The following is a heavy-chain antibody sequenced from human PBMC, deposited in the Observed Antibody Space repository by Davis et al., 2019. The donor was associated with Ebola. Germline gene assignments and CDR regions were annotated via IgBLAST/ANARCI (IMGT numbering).Heavy chain of an antibody. J-gene: IGHJ6*02. CDR3: ARGIHCRSTSCYPYYYYGMDV. CDR1: GFTFSSYG. V-gene: IGHV3-30*03. CDR2: ISYDGSNK. D-gene: IGHD2-2*01. Sequence: GGSLRLSCAASGFTFSSYGMHWVRQAPGKGLEWVAVISYDGSNKYYADSVKGRFTISRDNSKNTLYLQMNSLRAEDTAVYYCARGIHCRSTSCYPYYYYGMDVWGQGTTVTVSS.